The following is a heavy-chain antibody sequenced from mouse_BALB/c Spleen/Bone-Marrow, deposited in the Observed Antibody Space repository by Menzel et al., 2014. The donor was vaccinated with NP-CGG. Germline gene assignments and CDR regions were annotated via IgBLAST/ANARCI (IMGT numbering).Heavy chain of an antibody. CDR1: GFNIKDTY. J-gene: IGHJ2*01. Sequence: EVQLQQSGAELVKSGASVKLSCTASGFNIKDTYMHWVKQRPEQGLEWIGRIDPANGNTKYDPKFQGKATITADTSSNTAYLQLSSLTSEDTAVYYCARYYYGTLLDYWAKAPLSQSPQ. D-gene: IGHD1-1*01. CDR2: IDPANGNT. CDR3: ARYYYGTLLDY. V-gene: IGHV14-3*02.